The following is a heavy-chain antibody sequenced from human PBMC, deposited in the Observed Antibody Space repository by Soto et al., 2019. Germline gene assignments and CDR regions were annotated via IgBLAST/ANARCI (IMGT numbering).Heavy chain of an antibody. D-gene: IGHD4-17*01. CDR3: ARHVGYGDYSYYYYGMDV. CDR1: GYGFTGFW. CDR2: IYPGDSDT. V-gene: IGHV5-51*01. J-gene: IGHJ6*02. Sequence: GESLKISCTASGYGFTGFWIAWVRQMPGKGLEWMGIIYPGDSDTRYSPSFQGQVTISVDKSIRTAYLQWSSLKASDTAMYYCARHVGYGDYSYYYYGMDVWGQGTTVTVSS.